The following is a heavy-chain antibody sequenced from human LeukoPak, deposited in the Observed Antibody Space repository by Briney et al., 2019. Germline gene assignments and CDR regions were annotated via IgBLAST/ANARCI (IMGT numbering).Heavy chain of an antibody. CDR2: ISWNSGSI. CDR1: GFTFDDYA. J-gene: IGHJ6*02. Sequence: GRSLRLSCAASGFTFDDYAMHWVRQAPGKGLEWVSGISWNSGSIGYADSVKGRFTISRDNAKNSLYLQMNSLRAEDTALYYCAKDIGGKCSSTSCYFPYYYYDMDVWGQGTTVTVSS. CDR3: AKDIGGKCSSTSCYFPYYYYDMDV. D-gene: IGHD2-2*01. V-gene: IGHV3-9*01.